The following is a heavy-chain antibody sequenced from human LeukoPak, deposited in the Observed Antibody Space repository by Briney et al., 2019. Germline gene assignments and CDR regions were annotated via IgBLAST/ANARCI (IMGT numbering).Heavy chain of an antibody. V-gene: IGHV1-2*02. CDR1: GYTFTGYY. CDR3: ARVGAIGTTSPFDY. D-gene: IGHD1-1*01. CDR2: INPNSGGT. J-gene: IGHJ4*02. Sequence: ASVKVSCKASGYTFTGYYMHWVRQAPGQGLEWMGWINPNSGGTNYAQKFQGRVSMTRDTSVSTAYMELSRLRSDDTAVYYCARVGAIGTTSPFDYWGQGTLVTVSS.